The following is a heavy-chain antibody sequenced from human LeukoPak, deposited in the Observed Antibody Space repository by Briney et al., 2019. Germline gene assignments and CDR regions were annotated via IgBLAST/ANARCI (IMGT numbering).Heavy chain of an antibody. CDR1: GFTFGSYA. Sequence: GGSLRLSCAASGFTFGSYAMHWVRQAPGKGLEWVAVMSFDGIHIYYADSVKGRFTISRVNSKNTLNLQMHSLRGEDTSIYYCARCSGYGMDVWGQGTTVTVSS. V-gene: IGHV3-30-3*01. CDR2: MSFDGIHI. CDR3: ARCSGYGMDV. J-gene: IGHJ6*02. D-gene: IGHD3-10*02.